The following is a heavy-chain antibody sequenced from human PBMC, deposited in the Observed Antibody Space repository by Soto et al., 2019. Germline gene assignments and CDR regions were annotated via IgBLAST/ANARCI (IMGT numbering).Heavy chain of an antibody. CDR2: INHSGST. CDR1: GGSFSGYY. J-gene: IGHJ6*02. CDR3: ARGGLGYCSGGSCYSAELSRYYYGMDV. D-gene: IGHD2-15*01. V-gene: IGHV4-34*09. Sequence: SSETLSLTCAVYGGSFSGYYWSWIRQPPGKGLEWIGEINHSGSTNYNPSLKSRVTISVDTSKNQFSLKLSSVTAADTAVYYCARGGLGYCSGGSCYSAELSRYYYGMDVWGQGTTVTVSS.